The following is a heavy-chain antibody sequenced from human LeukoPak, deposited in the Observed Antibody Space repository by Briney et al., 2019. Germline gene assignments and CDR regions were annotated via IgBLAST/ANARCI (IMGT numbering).Heavy chain of an antibody. CDR3: ARDQYQLLTGAFDY. Sequence: ASVKVSCKASGGTFSSYAISWVRQAPGQGLEWMGGIIPIFGTANYAQKFQGRVTITADESTSTAYMERSSLRSEDTAVYYCARDQYQLLTGAFDYWGQGTLVTVSS. CDR1: GGTFSSYA. J-gene: IGHJ4*02. CDR2: IIPIFGTA. D-gene: IGHD2-2*01. V-gene: IGHV1-69*13.